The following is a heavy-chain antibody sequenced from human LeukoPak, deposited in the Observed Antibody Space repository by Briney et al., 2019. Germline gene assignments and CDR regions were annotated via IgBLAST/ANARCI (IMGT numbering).Heavy chain of an antibody. CDR3: AKREAPGDYYYYYGMDV. CDR1: GFTFSSYA. Sequence: GGSLRLSCAASGFTFSSYAMSWVRQAPGKGLEWVSAISGSGGSTYYADSVKGRFTISRDNSKNTLYLQMNSLRAEDTAVYYCAKREAPGDYYYYYGMDVWGQGTTVTVSS. J-gene: IGHJ6*02. V-gene: IGHV3-23*01. CDR2: ISGSGGST. D-gene: IGHD6-13*01.